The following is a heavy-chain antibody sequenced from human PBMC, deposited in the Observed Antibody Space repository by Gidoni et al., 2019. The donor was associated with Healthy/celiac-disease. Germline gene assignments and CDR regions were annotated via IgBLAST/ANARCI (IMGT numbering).Heavy chain of an antibody. CDR2: IYHSGST. J-gene: IGHJ6*03. V-gene: IGHV4-4*02. CDR1: GGPISSCNW. CDR3: ARAPPHYDYVWGSYRGDYYYYMDV. D-gene: IGHD3-16*02. Sequence: VQLPESGPGLVKPSGTLSLTCPVSGGPISSCNWWSWVRPPPGKGLEWIGEIYHSGSTNYNPSLKSRVTISVDKSKNQFSLKLSSVTAADTAVYYCARAPPHYDYVWGSYRGDYYYYMDVWGKGTTVTVSS.